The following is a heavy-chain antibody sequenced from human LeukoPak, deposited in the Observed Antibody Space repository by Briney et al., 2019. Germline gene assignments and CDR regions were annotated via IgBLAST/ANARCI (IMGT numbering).Heavy chain of an antibody. Sequence: SETLSLTCAVYGGSFNGYYWTWIRQPAGKGLEWIGEINHIGGTNYNPSLTSRVTISVDASKKQFSLRLSSVTAADTAVYYCARGQVAYFQRWGQGTLVTVSS. CDR1: GGSFNGYY. J-gene: IGHJ1*01. D-gene: IGHD5-12*01. CDR3: ARGQVAYFQR. V-gene: IGHV4-34*01. CDR2: INHIGGT.